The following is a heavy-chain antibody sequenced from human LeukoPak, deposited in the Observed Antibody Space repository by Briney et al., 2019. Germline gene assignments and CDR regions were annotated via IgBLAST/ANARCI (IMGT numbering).Heavy chain of an antibody. V-gene: IGHV3-53*01. CDR1: GFTVSSNY. CDR2: IYSGGST. CDR3: ARDGFSSGYPYDAFDI. D-gene: IGHD3-22*01. J-gene: IGHJ3*02. Sequence: GGSLRLSCAASGFTVSSNYMSWVRQAPGKGLEWVSVIYSGGSTYYADSVKGRFTISRDNSKNTLYLQMNSLRAEDTALYYCARDGFSSGYPYDAFDIWGQGTMVTVSS.